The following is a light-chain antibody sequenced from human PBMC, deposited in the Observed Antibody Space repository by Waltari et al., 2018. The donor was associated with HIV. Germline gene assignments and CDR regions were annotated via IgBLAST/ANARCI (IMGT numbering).Light chain of an antibody. CDR1: NRDVAAYNL. Sequence: QSALTQPAPVSGSPGQSLTISCIGTNRDVAAYNLVSWSQQRPGKAPKLIIYEVNKRPSGVSDRFSASKSGNTASLTLSGLQAEDEANYYCCSFTGRKSLIFGGGTKLTVL. V-gene: IGLV2-23*02. CDR2: EVN. CDR3: CSFTGRKSLI. J-gene: IGLJ2*01.